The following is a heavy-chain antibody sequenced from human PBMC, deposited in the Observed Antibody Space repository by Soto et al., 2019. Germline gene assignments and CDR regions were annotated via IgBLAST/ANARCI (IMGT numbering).Heavy chain of an antibody. V-gene: IGHV4-61*01. CDR1: GGSVSSGSYY. Sequence: QVQLQESGPGLVKPSETLSLTCTVSGGSVSSGSYYWSWIRQPPGKGLEWIGYIYYSGSTNHNPSLKSRVTISVDTSKNQFSLKLSSVTAADTAVYYCARASYCGGDCYSDYWGQGTLVTVSS. D-gene: IGHD2-21*02. CDR2: IYYSGST. CDR3: ARASYCGGDCYSDY. J-gene: IGHJ4*02.